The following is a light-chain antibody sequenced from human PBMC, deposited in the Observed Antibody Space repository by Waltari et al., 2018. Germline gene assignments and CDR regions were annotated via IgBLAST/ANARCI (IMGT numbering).Light chain of an antibody. CDR1: QSVGSSS. J-gene: IGKJ1*01. CDR3: QQHGTLPAT. CDR2: RAS. Sequence: DIVLTQSPGPASLSPGERVTLSCMASQSVGSSSLAWYQQKPGQAPRLVIYRASRRATGIPDRFSGSGSGTDFSLTISRLEPEDFAVYYCQQHGTLPATFGQGTKVEIK. V-gene: IGKV3-20*01.